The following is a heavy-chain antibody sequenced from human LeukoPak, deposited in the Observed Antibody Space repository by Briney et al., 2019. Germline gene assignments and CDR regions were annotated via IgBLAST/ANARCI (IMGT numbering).Heavy chain of an antibody. J-gene: IGHJ4*02. CDR1: GFTFSDYY. V-gene: IGHV3-11*05. Sequence: GGSLRLSCAASGFTFSDYYMSWIRQAQGKGLEWVSYISDSSYTTYADSVKGRFTISRDNAKNSLFVQMNSLRAEDTAVYYCARVRGGTFDYWGQGTLVTVSS. CDR2: ISDSSYT. CDR3: ARVRGGTFDY. D-gene: IGHD3-10*01.